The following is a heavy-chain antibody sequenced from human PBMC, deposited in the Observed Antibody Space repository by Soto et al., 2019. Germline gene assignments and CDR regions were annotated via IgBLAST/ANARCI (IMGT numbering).Heavy chain of an antibody. CDR3: ARVSIYYDSSGLFDY. Sequence: PSETLSLTCAVSGYSISSGYYWGWIRQPPGKGLEWMGSIYHSGSTYYNPSLKSRVTISVDTSKNQFSLKLSSVNAADTAVYYCARVSIYYDSSGLFDYWGQGTLVTVSS. J-gene: IGHJ4*02. CDR2: IYHSGST. D-gene: IGHD3-22*01. V-gene: IGHV4-38-2*01. CDR1: GYSISSGYY.